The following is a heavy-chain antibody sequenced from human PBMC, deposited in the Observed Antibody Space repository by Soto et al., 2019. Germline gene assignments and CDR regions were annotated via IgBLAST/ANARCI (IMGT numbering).Heavy chain of an antibody. V-gene: IGHV4-34*01. Sequence: SETLSLTCAVYGGSFSGYYWSWIRQPPGKGLEWIGEINHSGSTNYNPSLKSRVTTSVDTSKNQFSLKLSSVTAADTAVYYCARQLGVTTSPRYYYYGMDVWGQGTTVTVSS. CDR1: GGSFSGYY. CDR2: INHSGST. D-gene: IGHD4-17*01. J-gene: IGHJ6*02. CDR3: ARQLGVTTSPRYYYYGMDV.